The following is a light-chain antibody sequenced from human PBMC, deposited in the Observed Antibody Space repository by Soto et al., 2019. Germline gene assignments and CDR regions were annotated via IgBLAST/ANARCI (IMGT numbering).Light chain of an antibody. CDR3: ATWDDSLNGPV. CDR2: NNN. CDR1: SSNIGSNA. J-gene: IGLJ2*01. V-gene: IGLV1-44*01. Sequence: QSVLTQPTSASGTPGQRVTISCSGSSSNIGSNAVNWYQHLPGTAPKLLIYNNNQRPSGVPDRFSGSKSGASASLAISGLQSDDEADYHCATWDDSLNGPVFGGGTKLTVL.